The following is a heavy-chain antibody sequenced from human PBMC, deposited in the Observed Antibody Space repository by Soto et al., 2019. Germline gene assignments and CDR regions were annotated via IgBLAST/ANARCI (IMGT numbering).Heavy chain of an antibody. CDR3: ARQMRGQLALYYYYGMDV. D-gene: IGHD6-6*01. CDR1: GYSFTSYW. Sequence: PGESLKISCKGSGYSFTSYWIGWVRQMPGKGLEWMAIIYPGDSDTRYSPSFQGQVTISADKSISTAYLQWSSLKASDTAMYYCARQMRGQLALYYYYGMDVWGQGTTVTVSS. CDR2: IYPGDSDT. V-gene: IGHV5-51*01. J-gene: IGHJ6*02.